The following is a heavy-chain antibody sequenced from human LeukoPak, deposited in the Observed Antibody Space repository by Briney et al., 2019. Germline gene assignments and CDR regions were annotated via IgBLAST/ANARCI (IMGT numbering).Heavy chain of an antibody. Sequence: GGSLRLSCAASGFTFSSYEMNWVRQAPGKELEWVSYISSSGSTIYYADSVKGRFTISRDNAKNSLYLQMNSLRAEDTAVYYCAARYYGDYGGWYFDLWGRGTLVTVSS. CDR1: GFTFSSYE. D-gene: IGHD4-17*01. CDR2: ISSSGSTI. V-gene: IGHV3-48*03. J-gene: IGHJ2*01. CDR3: AARYYGDYGGWYFDL.